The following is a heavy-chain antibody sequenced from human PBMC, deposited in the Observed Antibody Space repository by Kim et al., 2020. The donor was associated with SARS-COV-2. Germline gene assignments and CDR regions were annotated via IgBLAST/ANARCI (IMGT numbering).Heavy chain of an antibody. CDR2: IYHSGST. CDR1: GGSISSSNW. CDR3: ARVAFHYYYYGMDV. V-gene: IGHV4-4*02. D-gene: IGHD3-16*01. J-gene: IGHJ6*02. Sequence: SETLSLTCAVSGGSISSSNWWSWVRQPPGKGLEWIGEIYHSGSTNYNPSLKRRVTISVDKSKNQFSLKLSSVTAADTAVYYCARVAFHYYYYGMDVWGQGTTVTVSS.